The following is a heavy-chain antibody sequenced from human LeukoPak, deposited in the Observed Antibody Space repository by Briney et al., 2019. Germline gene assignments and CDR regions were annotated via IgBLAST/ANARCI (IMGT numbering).Heavy chain of an antibody. CDR3: ARPGGFGESEGVLTD. CDR2: IYYSGST. J-gene: IGHJ4*02. V-gene: IGHV4-59*08. CDR1: GGSISSYY. Sequence: SSETLSLTCTVSGGSISSYYWSWIRQPPGKGLEWIGYIYYSGSTDYNPSLKSRVTISVDTSKNQFSLKLSSVTAADTAVYYCARPGGFGESEGVLTDWGQGTLVTVSS. D-gene: IGHD3-10*01.